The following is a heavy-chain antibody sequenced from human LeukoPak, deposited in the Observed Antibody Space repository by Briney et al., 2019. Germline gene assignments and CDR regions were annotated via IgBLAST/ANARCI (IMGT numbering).Heavy chain of an antibody. Sequence: GGSLRHACAASGFTFSSYWMSWVRQAPGKGLEWVASIKYDGREKYYVDSVKGRFTISRDNAKNSLYLEMNSPRAEDTAVYYCARAQYYSRDYWGQGTLVIVSS. D-gene: IGHD2/OR15-2a*01. J-gene: IGHJ4*02. CDR3: ARAQYYSRDY. CDR2: IKYDGREK. CDR1: GFTFSSYW. V-gene: IGHV3-7*04.